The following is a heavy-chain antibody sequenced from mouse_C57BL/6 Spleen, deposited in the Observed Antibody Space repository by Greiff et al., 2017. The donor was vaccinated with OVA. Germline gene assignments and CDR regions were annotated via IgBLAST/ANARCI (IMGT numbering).Heavy chain of an antibody. J-gene: IGHJ2*01. CDR3: ARYNPLDY. Sequence: DVKLVESGGGLVQPGGSLSLSCAASGFTFTDYYMSWVRQPPGKALEWLGFIRNKANGYTTEYSASVKGRFTISRDNSQSILYLQMNALRAEDSATYYCARYNPLDYWGQGTTLTVSS. CDR2: IRNKANGYTT. CDR1: GFTFTDYY. V-gene: IGHV7-3*01.